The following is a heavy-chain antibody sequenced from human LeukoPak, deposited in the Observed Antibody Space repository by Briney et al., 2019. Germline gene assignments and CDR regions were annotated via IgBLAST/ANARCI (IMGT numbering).Heavy chain of an antibody. CDR1: GFTFSDYD. V-gene: IGHV3-13*05. Sequence: GGSLRLSCAGSGFTFSDYDMHWVRRATGKGLEWVSAIGTDGAPYYSDSVKGRFAISRENAKSSLYLQMNSLRAGDTAVYYCARAGTGPYHYYGMDVWGQGTTVTVSS. CDR2: IGTDGAP. J-gene: IGHJ6*02. D-gene: IGHD1-7*01. CDR3: ARAGTGPYHYYGMDV.